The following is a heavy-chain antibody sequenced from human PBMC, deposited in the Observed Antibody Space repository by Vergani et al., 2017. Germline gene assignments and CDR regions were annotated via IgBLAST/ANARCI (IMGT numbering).Heavy chain of an antibody. Sequence: QVQLVESGGGVVQPGRSLRLSCAASGFTFSSYGMHWVRQAPGKGLEWVAVIWYDGSNKYYADSVKGRFTISRDNSKNTLYLQMNSLRAEDTAVYYCARDCGGRVAVAGTGVDYWGQGTLVTVSP. V-gene: IGHV3-33*01. D-gene: IGHD6-19*01. J-gene: IGHJ4*02. CDR1: GFTFSSYG. CDR2: IWYDGSNK. CDR3: ARDCGGRVAVAGTGVDY.